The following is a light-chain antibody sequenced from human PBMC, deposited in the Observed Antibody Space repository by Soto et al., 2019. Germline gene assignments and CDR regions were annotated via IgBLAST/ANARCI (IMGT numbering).Light chain of an antibody. Sequence: QSVLTQPPSLSAAAGQKVTISCSGSSSNIGNNFVSWYQQHPGKAPKLMIYEVSYRPSGVSNRFSASKSVNTASLTISGLQAEDEADYYCSSYTTNNDRVFGTGTKLTVL. J-gene: IGLJ1*01. CDR3: SSYTTNNDRV. CDR2: EVS. CDR1: SSNIGNNF. V-gene: IGLV2-14*01.